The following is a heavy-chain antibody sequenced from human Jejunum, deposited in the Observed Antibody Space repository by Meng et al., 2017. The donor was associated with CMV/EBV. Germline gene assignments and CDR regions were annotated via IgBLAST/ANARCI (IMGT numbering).Heavy chain of an antibody. CDR2: INGDGSSI. D-gene: IGHD5-12*01. Sequence: CAASGFPFSGSWMHWVRQAPGKGLVWVSRINGDGSSISYADSVKGRFTISRDNAKNTLYLQMNSLRAEDTAVYYCARLKSGYGNFDYWGQGTLVTVSS. J-gene: IGHJ4*02. V-gene: IGHV3-74*01. CDR1: GFPFSGSW. CDR3: ARLKSGYGNFDY.